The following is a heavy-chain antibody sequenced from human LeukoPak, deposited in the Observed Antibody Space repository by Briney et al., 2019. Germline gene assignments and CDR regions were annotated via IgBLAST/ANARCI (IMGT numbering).Heavy chain of an antibody. D-gene: IGHD2-15*01. Sequence: SETLSRTCTVSSGSISSYYWSWIRQPAGKGLEWIGRIYTSGSTNYNPSLKSRVTMSVDTSKNQFSLKLSSVTAADTAVYYCARGWGYCSGGSCYHYFDYWGQGTLVTVSS. J-gene: IGHJ4*02. CDR3: ARGWGYCSGGSCYHYFDY. CDR1: SGSISSYY. CDR2: IYTSGST. V-gene: IGHV4-4*07.